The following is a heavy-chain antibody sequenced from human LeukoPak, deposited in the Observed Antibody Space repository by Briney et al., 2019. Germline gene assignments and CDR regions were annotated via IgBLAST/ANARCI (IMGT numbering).Heavy chain of an antibody. CDR2: IRQDESET. CDR3: PSRAGKPGNTPWCFDY. J-gene: IGHJ4*02. Sequence: TGGSLRLSCAASGFTFTSYWMTWVRQAPGKGPEWVSSIRQDESETNYVDSVRGRFTIARDNTKNSLYLQMTTLRGEDTAVYYCPSRAGKPGNTPWCFDYWGQGALATVSS. D-gene: IGHD1-7*01. CDR1: GFTFTSYW. V-gene: IGHV3-7*01.